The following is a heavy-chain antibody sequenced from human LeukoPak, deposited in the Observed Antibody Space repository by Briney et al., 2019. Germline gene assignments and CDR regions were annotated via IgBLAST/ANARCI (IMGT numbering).Heavy chain of an antibody. CDR1: GFTLSSYA. CDR3: ARVKYFDWCYFDY. CDR2: ISGNGGST. Sequence: GGSLRLSCAPSGFTLSSYAMNGVRQAPGKGVEWVSSISGNGGSTYYADSVRGRFTISRDNSKSTLSLQMNSLRAEDTAIYYCARVKYFDWCYFDYWGQGALVTVSS. D-gene: IGHD3-9*01. V-gene: IGHV3-23*01. J-gene: IGHJ4*02.